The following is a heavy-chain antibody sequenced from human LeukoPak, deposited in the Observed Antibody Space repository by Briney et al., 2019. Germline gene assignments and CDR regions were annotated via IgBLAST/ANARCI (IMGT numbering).Heavy chain of an antibody. V-gene: IGHV4-39*01. J-gene: IGHJ4*02. Sequence: SETLSLTCTVSGGSIRSSYYYWGWIRQPPGKGLEWIGSIYDSGSTYYNPSLKSRVTISVDTSKNQFSLKLNSVTAADTAVYYCARQSAGSYDYWGQGTLVTVSS. CDR1: GGSIRSSYYY. CDR2: IYDSGST. D-gene: IGHD1-26*01. CDR3: ARQSAGSYDY.